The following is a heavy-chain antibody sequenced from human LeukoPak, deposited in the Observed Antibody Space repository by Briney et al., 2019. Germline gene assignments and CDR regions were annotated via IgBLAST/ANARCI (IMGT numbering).Heavy chain of an antibody. CDR3: ARDGRISRYHYYGMDV. CDR1: GGSISSGGYY. J-gene: IGHJ6*02. Sequence: SETLSLTCTVSGGSISSGGYYWSWIRQHPGKGLEWIGYIYYSGSTYYNPSLKSRVTISVDTSKNQFSLKLSSVTAADTAVYYCARDGRISRYHYYGMDVWGQGTTVTVS. D-gene: IGHD3-3*02. V-gene: IGHV4-31*03. CDR2: IYYSGST.